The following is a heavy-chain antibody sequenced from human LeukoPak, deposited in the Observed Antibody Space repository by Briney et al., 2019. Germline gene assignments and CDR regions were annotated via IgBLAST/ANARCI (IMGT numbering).Heavy chain of an antibody. CDR3: AKDAEGPLDY. J-gene: IGHJ4*02. Sequence: GGSLRLSCAASGFTFSTYSMNWVRQAPGKGLEWVSSISSGSRYIYYADSVKGRFTISRDNAKNSLYLQMNSLRGEDTAVYYCAKDAEGPLDYWGQGTLVTVSS. CDR2: ISSGSRYI. D-gene: IGHD1-14*01. CDR1: GFTFSTYS. V-gene: IGHV3-21*04.